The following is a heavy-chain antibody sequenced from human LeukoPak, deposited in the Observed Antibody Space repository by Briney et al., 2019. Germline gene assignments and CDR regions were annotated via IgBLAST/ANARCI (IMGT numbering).Heavy chain of an antibody. V-gene: IGHV4-39*01. CDR2: IYYSGST. Sequence: SETLSLTCTVSGGSISSSSYYWGWIRQPPGKGLEWIGSIYYSGSTYYNPSFKSRVTISVDTSKNQFSLKLSSVTAADTAVYYCARRALRLGELLPFDYWGQGTLVTVSS. CDR1: GGSISSSSYY. CDR3: ARRALRLGELLPFDY. D-gene: IGHD3-16*01. J-gene: IGHJ4*02.